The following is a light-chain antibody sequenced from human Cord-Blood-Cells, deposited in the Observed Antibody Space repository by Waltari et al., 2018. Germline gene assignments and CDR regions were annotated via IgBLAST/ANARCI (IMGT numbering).Light chain of an antibody. CDR2: EGS. J-gene: IGLJ2*01. V-gene: IGLV2-23*03. CDR1: SRDVGSYNL. Sequence: QSALTQPASASGSPGQSITIPRTGTSRDVGSYNLVSLYQQHPGKAPKLMIYEGSKRPSGVSNRFSGSKSGNTASLTISGLQAEDEADYYCCSYAGSSTFEVFGGGTKLTVL. CDR3: CSYAGSSTFEV.